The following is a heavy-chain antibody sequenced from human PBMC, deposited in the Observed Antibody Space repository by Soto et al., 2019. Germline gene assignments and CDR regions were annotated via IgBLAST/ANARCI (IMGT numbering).Heavy chain of an antibody. CDR3: AGGYSYGSWFDP. V-gene: IGHV1-69*13. J-gene: IGHJ5*02. CDR2: IIPIFGTA. CDR1: GGTFSSYA. Sequence: ASVKVSCKASGGTFSSYAISWVRQAPGQGLEWMGGIIPIFGTANYAQKFQGRVTITADESTSTAYMELSSLRSEDTAVYYCAGGYSYGSWFDPWGQGTLVTVSS. D-gene: IGHD5-18*01.